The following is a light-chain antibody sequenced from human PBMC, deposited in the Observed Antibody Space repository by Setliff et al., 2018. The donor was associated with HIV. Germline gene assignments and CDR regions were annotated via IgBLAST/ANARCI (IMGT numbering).Light chain of an antibody. V-gene: IGLV3-10*01. J-gene: IGLJ1*01. CDR1: ALPKKY. Sequence: SYELTKPPSVSVSPGQTARITCSGDALPKKYAYWYQQKSGQAPVLVIYEDSKRPSGIPERISGSSAGTVATLTIGGAQVEDEADYYCYSTDNSGNHYVFGAGTKATVL. CDR2: EDS. CDR3: YSTDNSGNHYV.